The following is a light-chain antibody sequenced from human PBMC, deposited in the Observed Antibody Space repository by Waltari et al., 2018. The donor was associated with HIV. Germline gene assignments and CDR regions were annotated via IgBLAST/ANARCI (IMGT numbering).Light chain of an antibody. Sequence: SHVVTQTPSVSVAPGQTARITCAGDDIGSESVHWYQQKPGQAPVLVVYDDRDRPSGIPERFTGSNSGNTATLTITRVEAGDEADYYCQVWESGGDIVFFGGGTKLTVL. J-gene: IGLJ2*01. CDR2: DDR. CDR1: DIGSES. V-gene: IGLV3-21*02. CDR3: QVWESGGDIVF.